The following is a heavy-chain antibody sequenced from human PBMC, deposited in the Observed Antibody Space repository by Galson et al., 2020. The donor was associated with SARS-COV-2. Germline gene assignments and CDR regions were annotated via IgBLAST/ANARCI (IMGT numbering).Heavy chain of an antibody. CDR3: ASGQMASHACDI. CDR1: GGSISTGGYF. CDR2: IDYIGNT. V-gene: IGHV4-31*03. Sequence: ASETLSLTCKVSGGSISTGGYFWTWIRQRPGKGLEWIGHIDYIGNTYDNPSLRSRVTISRDMSKSQFSLNLSSVTAADTAIYYCASGQMASHACDIWGQGTMVTVS. D-gene: IGHD2-8*01. J-gene: IGHJ3*02.